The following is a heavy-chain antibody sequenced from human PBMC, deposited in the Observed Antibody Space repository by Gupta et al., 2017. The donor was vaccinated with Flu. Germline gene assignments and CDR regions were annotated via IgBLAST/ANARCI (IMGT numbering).Heavy chain of an antibody. CDR1: GYTFTSYS. CDR3: ARDEDNFGWFDP. J-gene: IGHJ5*02. CDR2: INPSGGSA. D-gene: IGHD1-20*01. Sequence: QVQLVQSGAEVKRPGASVKVSCKASGYTFTSYSIHWVRQAPGQGLEWMGIINPSGGSATYAQKFQGRVTMTRDTSTSTVYMELNSLRSEDTAIYYCARDEDNFGWFDPWGQGTLVTVSS. V-gene: IGHV1-46*01.